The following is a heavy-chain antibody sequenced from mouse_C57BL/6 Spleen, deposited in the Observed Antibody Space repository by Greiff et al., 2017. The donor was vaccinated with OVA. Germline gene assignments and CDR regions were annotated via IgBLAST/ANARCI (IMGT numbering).Heavy chain of an antibody. CDR2: INYDGSST. Sequence: EVMLVESEGGLVQPGSSMKLSCTASGFTFSDYYMAWVRQVPEKGLEWVANINYDGSSTYYLDSLKSRFIISRDNAKNILYLQMSSLKSEDTATYYCARFSSYEGYFDVWGTGTTVTVSS. CDR1: GFTFSDYY. D-gene: IGHD1-1*01. V-gene: IGHV5-16*01. J-gene: IGHJ1*03. CDR3: ARFSSYEGYFDV.